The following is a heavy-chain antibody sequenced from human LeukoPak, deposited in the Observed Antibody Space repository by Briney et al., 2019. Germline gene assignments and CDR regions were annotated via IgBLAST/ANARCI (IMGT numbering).Heavy chain of an antibody. CDR1: GGSFSGYY. CDR2: INHSGST. J-gene: IGHJ6*03. D-gene: IGHD2-21*02. V-gene: IGHV4-34*01. CDR3: ARGVVVTALRQYYYYMDV. Sequence: SETLSLTCAVYGGSFSGYYWSWIRQPPGKGLEWIGEINHSGSTNYNPSLKSRVTISVDTSKNQFSLKLSSVTAADTAVHYCARGVVVTALRQYYYYMDVWGKGATVTVCS.